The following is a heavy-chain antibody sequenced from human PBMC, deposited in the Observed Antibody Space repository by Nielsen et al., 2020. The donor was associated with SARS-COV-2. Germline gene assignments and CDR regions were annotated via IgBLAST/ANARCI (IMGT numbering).Heavy chain of an antibody. D-gene: IGHD6-13*01. CDR3: AREAEQQLTENWFDP. Sequence: SETLSLTFTVPGGSISSSTYYWGWIRQPPGKGLEWIGNIYYSGSTYYNPSLKSRVTILVNTSKNQFSLKLSSVTAADTAVYYCAREAEQQLTENWFDPWGQGTRVTVSS. J-gene: IGHJ5*02. CDR2: IYYSGST. CDR1: GGSISSSTYY. V-gene: IGHV4-39*07.